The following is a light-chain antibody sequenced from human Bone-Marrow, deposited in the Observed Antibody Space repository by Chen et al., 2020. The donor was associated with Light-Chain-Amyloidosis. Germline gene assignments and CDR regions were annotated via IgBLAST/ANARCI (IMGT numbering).Light chain of an antibody. CDR3: QQRRNWPRT. CDR2: DAS. Sequence: IVLTQSPATLSLSPGERATLSCRASQSVDSYLAWYQQKPGQAPRLLIFDASNRATGIPAMFSGSGSGTDFTLTISSLEPEDFAVYYCQQRRNWPRTFGQGTKVDIK. J-gene: IGKJ1*01. V-gene: IGKV3-11*01. CDR1: QSVDSY.